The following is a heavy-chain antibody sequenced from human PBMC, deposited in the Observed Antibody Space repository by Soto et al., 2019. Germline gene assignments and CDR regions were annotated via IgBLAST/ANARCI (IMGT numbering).Heavy chain of an antibody. V-gene: IGHV4-30-2*01. Sequence: QLQLQESGSGLVKPSQTLSLTCAVSGDSISSGGYSWNWIRQPPGKGLEWIGYIYHSGGTDYNPSLKSRVTITVESSNNQFSLKLSAVTAADTAVYYCARDSRSGYYLDDWGQGTLVSVSS. D-gene: IGHD3-22*01. CDR3: ARDSRSGYYLDD. J-gene: IGHJ4*02. CDR2: IYHSGGT. CDR1: GDSISSGGYS.